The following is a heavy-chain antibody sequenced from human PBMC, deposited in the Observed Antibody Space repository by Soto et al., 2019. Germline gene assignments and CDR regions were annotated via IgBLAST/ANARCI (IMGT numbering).Heavy chain of an antibody. CDR3: ARAYSYGSGRFDY. D-gene: IGHD3-10*01. CDR1: GDSISSGDYY. Sequence: TSETLSLTCTVSGDSISSGDYYWSWIRQPPGKGLEWIGYIYYSGTTYYNPSLRSRVIISVDTSKNQFSLKLSSVTAADTAVYYCARAYSYGSGRFDYWGQGNLVTVS. V-gene: IGHV4-30-4*01. J-gene: IGHJ4*02. CDR2: IYYSGTT.